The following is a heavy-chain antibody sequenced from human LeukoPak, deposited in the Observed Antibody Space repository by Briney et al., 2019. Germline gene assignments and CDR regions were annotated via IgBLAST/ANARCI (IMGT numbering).Heavy chain of an antibody. V-gene: IGHV5-51*01. CDR1: GYSFTNYW. D-gene: IGHD2-2*01. Sequence: GESLKISCKGSGYSFTNYWIGWVRQMPGEGLEGMGIIYPGDSDTRYRPSFQGQVTISADKSISTAYLQWSSLKASDTAMYYCARRYCSSTSCYFDYWGQGTLVTVSS. CDR3: ARRYCSSTSCYFDY. J-gene: IGHJ4*02. CDR2: IYPGDSDT.